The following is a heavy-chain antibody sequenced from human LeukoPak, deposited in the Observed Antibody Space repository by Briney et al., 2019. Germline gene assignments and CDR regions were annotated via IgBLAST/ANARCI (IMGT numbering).Heavy chain of an antibody. J-gene: IGHJ4*02. CDR1: GFTFSNYG. Sequence: GGSLRLSCAASGFTFSNYGMHWVRQAPGKGLEWVAAIWYDGSNKYYGDSVKGRFTISRDNAKNSLYLQMNSLRAEDTAVYYCARVGINDILTGYSDYWGQGTLVTVSS. CDR2: IWYDGSNK. CDR3: ARVGINDILTGYSDY. V-gene: IGHV3-33*01. D-gene: IGHD3-9*01.